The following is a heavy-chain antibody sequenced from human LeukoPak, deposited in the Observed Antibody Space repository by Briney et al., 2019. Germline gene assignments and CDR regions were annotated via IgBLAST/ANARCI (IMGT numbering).Heavy chain of an antibody. V-gene: IGHV1-69*13. J-gene: IGHJ6*02. CDR3: ASPYDILTGGGYYYGMDV. CDR2: IIPIFGTA. Sequence: SVKVSCKASGGTFSSYAISWVRQAPGQGPEWMGGIIPIFGTANYAQKFQGRVTITADESTSTAYMELSSLRSEDTAVYYCASPYDILTGGGYYYGMDVWGQGTTVTVSS. CDR1: GGTFSSYA. D-gene: IGHD3-9*01.